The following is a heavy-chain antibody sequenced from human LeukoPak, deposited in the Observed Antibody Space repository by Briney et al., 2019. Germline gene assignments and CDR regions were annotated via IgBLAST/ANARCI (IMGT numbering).Heavy chain of an antibody. J-gene: IGHJ6*03. CDR3: AREDSGSYYNYYYFYMDV. D-gene: IGHD3-10*01. CDR1: GGSFSNNF. V-gene: IGHV4-4*07. Sequence: SETLSLTCSVSGGSFSNNFWSWVRHPAGKGLEWLGRIYPSGNTNYNPTLKSRVTLSVDTSKTQFSLNLSSVTAADTAVYYCAREDSGSYYNYYYFYMDVWGKGTTVTISS. CDR2: IYPSGNT.